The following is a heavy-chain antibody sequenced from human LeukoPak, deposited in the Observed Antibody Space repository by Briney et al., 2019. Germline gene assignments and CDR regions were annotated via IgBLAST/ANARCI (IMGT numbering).Heavy chain of an antibody. CDR2: VRSDGSDK. V-gene: IGHV3-30*02. J-gene: IGHJ4*02. CDR1: GFTFSSYG. D-gene: IGHD2-21*02. Sequence: GGSLRLSCAASGFTFSSYGMHWVRQAPGKGLEWVTFVRSDGSDKYYADSVKGRFTFSRDNSENTVYLQMNSLRPEDTAVYYCVRDRDWAFDYWGQGSLVTVSS. CDR3: VRDRDWAFDY.